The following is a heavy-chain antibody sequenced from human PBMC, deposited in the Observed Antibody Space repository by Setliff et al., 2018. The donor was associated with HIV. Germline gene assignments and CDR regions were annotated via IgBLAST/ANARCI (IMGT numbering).Heavy chain of an antibody. J-gene: IGHJ2*01. CDR3: AREDYNNYWEYWYFDL. CDR2: ISSRSTYI. D-gene: IGHD4-4*01. Sequence: PGESLKISCAASRFTFSSYSMNWVRQAPGKGLEWVSSISSRSTYIYYADSVKGRFTISRDNAKNSLYLQMNSLRAEDTAMHYCAREDYNNYWEYWYFDLWGRGTLVTVSS. CDR1: RFTFSSYS. V-gene: IGHV3-21*01.